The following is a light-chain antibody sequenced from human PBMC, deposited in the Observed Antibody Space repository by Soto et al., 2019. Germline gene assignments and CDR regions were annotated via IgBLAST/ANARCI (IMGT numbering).Light chain of an antibody. CDR2: DVT. CDR1: SSDVGTYDF. CDR3: SSYTTANTLTYV. J-gene: IGLJ1*01. Sequence: QSALTQPASVSGSPGQSITISCTATSSDVGTYDFVSWYQHHPGKAPKLIIFDVTNRPSGVSRRFSGSRSDNAASLTISGLQPEDEAFYYCSSYTTANTLTYVFGTGTKATVL. V-gene: IGLV2-14*03.